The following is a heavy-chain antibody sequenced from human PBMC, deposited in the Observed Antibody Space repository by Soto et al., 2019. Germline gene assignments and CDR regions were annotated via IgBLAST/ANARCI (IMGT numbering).Heavy chain of an antibody. CDR3: TRMGNAFDI. J-gene: IGHJ3*02. CDR2: IDWDDDK. D-gene: IGHD3-10*01. V-gene: IGHV2-70*04. CDR1: GFSLSTSGMR. Sequence: GSGPTLVNPTQTLTLTCTFSGFSLSTSGMRVSWIRQSPGKALEWLARIDWDDDKFYSTSLKTRLTISKDNSKNQVVLTMTNMDPVDTATYYCTRMGNAFDIWGQGTRVTVS.